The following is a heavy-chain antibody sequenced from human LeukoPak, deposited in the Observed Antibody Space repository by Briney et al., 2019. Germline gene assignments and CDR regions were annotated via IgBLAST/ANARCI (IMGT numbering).Heavy chain of an antibody. Sequence: HPGGSLRLSCAASGFTVSSNYMSWVRQAPGKGLEWVSVIYSGGSTYYADSVKGRLTISRDNSKNTLYLQMNSLRAEDTAVYYCARGSTSEYFDLWGRGTLVTVSS. CDR3: ARGSTSEYFDL. D-gene: IGHD2-2*01. V-gene: IGHV3-53*01. J-gene: IGHJ2*01. CDR2: IYSGGST. CDR1: GFTVSSNY.